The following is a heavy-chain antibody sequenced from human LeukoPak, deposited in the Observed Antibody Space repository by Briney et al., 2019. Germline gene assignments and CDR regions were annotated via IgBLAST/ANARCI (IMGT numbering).Heavy chain of an antibody. CDR3: ARGAAGTFSPDFDY. J-gene: IGHJ4*02. CDR2: MNPNSGNT. CDR1: GYTFTSYD. V-gene: IGHV1-8*01. D-gene: IGHD6-13*01. Sequence: ASVKVSCKASGYTFTSYDINWVRQATGQGLEWMGWMNPNSGNTGYAQKLQGRVTMTRNTSISTAYMELSSLRSEDTAVYYCARGAAGTFSPDFDYWGQGTLVTVSS.